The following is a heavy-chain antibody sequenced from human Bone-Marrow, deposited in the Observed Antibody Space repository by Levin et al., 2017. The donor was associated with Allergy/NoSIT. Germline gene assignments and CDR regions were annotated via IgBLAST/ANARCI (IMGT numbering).Heavy chain of an antibody. CDR3: VTERLGEGKEFDF. CDR2: ISRSGTYI. D-gene: IGHD3-16*01. J-gene: IGHJ4*02. Sequence: PGGSLRLSCAASGLTFINYSLDWVRQTPGKGLEWVSSISRSGTYIYYSDSVKGRFTISRDNANNSLYLQMNGLRAEDTGVYFCVTERLGEGKEFDFWGRGTRVIVSS. CDR1: GLTFINYS. V-gene: IGHV3-21*01.